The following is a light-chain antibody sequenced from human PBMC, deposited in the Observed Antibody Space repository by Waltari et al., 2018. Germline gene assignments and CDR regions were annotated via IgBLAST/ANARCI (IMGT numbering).Light chain of an antibody. J-gene: IGLJ2*01. CDR1: SGINVADPK. CDR3: MIWHSGASV. Sequence: QVLLTQPSSLSALPAASVRPPSTFHSGINVADPKIHWYPQKPGKPPQYLLRFRSDLDKRQASGLPSRFSGSEDASANAGILLISGLQSEDEADYYCMIWHSGASVFGGGTTLTVL. V-gene: IGLV5-45*02. CDR2: FRSDLDK.